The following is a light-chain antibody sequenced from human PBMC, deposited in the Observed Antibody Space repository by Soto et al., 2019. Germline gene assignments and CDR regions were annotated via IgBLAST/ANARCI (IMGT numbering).Light chain of an antibody. Sequence: DIVLTQSPGTLSLSPGERATLSCRASQRLPSAYLAWYQQKPGQAPRLLIYVASSRATGIPDRFSGSGSGTDFTLSISRLEPEDFAVYYCQQSFTSPYTFGQGTKLEIK. V-gene: IGKV3-20*01. CDR2: VAS. J-gene: IGKJ2*01. CDR1: QRLPSAY. CDR3: QQSFTSPYT.